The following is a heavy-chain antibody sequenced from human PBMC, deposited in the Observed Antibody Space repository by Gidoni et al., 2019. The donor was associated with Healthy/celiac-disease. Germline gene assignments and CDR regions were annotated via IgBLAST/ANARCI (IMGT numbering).Heavy chain of an antibody. CDR3: ARSPREGTPFDI. V-gene: IGHV5-51*01. J-gene: IGHJ3*02. CDR2: IYPGDSDT. D-gene: IGHD1-1*01. Sequence: GWVRQMPGKGLEWMGIIYPGDSDTRYSPSFQGQVTISADKSISTAYLQWSSLKASDTAMYYCARSPREGTPFDIWGQGTMVTVSS.